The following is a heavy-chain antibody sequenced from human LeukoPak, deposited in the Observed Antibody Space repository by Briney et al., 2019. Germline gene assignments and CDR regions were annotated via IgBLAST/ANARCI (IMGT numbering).Heavy chain of an antibody. CDR2: INPKSGGT. CDR1: GYTFTSYH. J-gene: IGHJ4*02. CDR3: ARELDY. V-gene: IGHV1-2*02. Sequence: ASVKVSCKASGYTFTSYHINWVRQAPGQGLEWMGWINPKSGGTNYAQKFQGRVTMTRDTSISTTYMELSRLRSDDTAVYYCARELDYWGQGTLVTVSS.